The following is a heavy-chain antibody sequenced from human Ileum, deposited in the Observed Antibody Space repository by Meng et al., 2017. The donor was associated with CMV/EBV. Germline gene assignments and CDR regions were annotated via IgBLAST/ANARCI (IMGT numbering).Heavy chain of an antibody. CDR1: GYTFTDYY. Sequence: ASVKVSCKASGYTFTDYYIHWLRQATGQGLEWVGCIDPNSGGTNHAQKFQGGVTMTRDTSISTAYMELNRLRSDDTAVYYCARGPSHGAFDYWGQGTLVTVSS. J-gene: IGHJ4*02. CDR3: ARGPSHGAFDY. CDR2: IDPNSGGT. V-gene: IGHV1-2*02. D-gene: IGHD1-26*01.